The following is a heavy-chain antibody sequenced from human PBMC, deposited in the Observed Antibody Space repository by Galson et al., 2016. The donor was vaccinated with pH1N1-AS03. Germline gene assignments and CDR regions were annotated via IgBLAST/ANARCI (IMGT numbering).Heavy chain of an antibody. CDR3: TKDHSTYFDY. CDR1: GFTFSSYV. Sequence: SLRLSCAASGFTFSSYVMSWVRQAPGKGLQWVSTIGVSGAGTYYADSVRGRFTVSRDNSQNTLDLQMSSLRAEDTAVYYCTKDHSTYFDYWGQGTLVTVSS. J-gene: IGHJ4*02. V-gene: IGHV3-23*01. D-gene: IGHD2/OR15-2a*01. CDR2: IGVSGAGT.